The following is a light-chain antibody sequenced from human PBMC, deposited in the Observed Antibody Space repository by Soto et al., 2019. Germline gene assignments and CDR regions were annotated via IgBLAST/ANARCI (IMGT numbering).Light chain of an antibody. V-gene: IGKV3-20*01. Sequence: EIVLTQSPGTLSLSPGEGATLSCSASESVTGNYLAWYQQEPGQAPRLLIHGASNRATGIPDRFSGSGSGTDFTLNIGRLEPEDLAVYYCQQYLVTPWTFGLGTKVDIK. CDR2: GAS. CDR1: ESVTGNY. J-gene: IGKJ1*01. CDR3: QQYLVTPWT.